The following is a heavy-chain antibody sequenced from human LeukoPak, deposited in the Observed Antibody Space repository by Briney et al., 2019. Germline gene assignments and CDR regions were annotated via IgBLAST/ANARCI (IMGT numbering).Heavy chain of an antibody. CDR1: GFTVSSNY. J-gene: IGHJ6*02. CDR2: IYSGGST. CDR3: ARDLVIRGSYFPMYYYYGMDV. D-gene: IGHD1-26*01. V-gene: IGHV3-66*01. Sequence: GGSLRLSCAASGFTVSSNYMSWVRQAPGKGLEWVSVIYSGGSTYYADSVKGRFTISRDNSKNTLYLQMNSLRAEDTAVYYCARDLVIRGSYFPMYYYYGMDVWGQGTKVTVSS.